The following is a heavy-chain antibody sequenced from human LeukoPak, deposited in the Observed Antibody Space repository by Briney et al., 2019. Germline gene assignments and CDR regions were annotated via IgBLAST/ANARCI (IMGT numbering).Heavy chain of an antibody. CDR2: VRYGGSNK. D-gene: IGHD6-6*01. J-gene: IGHJ4*02. Sequence: AGGSLRLSCAASGFTFSNYCMHWVRQAPGKGREWVSCVRYGGSNKYYADSVKGRFTISRDNSKNNLYLQMNSLRDEDTAVYHCTKEMADRRAAFDYWGEGALPTVSS. V-gene: IGHV3-30*02. CDR1: GFTFSNYC. CDR3: TKEMADRRAAFDY.